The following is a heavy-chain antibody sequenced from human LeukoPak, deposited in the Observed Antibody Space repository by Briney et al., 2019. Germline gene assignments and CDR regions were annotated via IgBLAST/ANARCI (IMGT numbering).Heavy chain of an antibody. CDR2: MNPNSGNT. CDR3: ARGDYDSSGYYTGEYYFDY. J-gene: IGHJ4*02. V-gene: IGHV1-8*01. Sequence: ASVKVSCKASGYTFTSYDINWVRQATGQGPEWMGWMNPNSGNTGYAQKFQGRVTMTRNTSISTAYMELSSLRSEDTAVYYCARGDYDSSGYYTGEYYFDYWGQGTLVTVSS. D-gene: IGHD3-22*01. CDR1: GYTFTSYD.